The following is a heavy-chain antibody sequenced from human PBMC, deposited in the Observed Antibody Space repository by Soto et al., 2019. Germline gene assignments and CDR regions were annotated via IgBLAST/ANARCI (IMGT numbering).Heavy chain of an antibody. Sequence: LSLTCTVSGGSISSGGYYWSWIRQHPGKGLEWIGYIYYSGSTYYNPSLKSRVTISVDTSKNQFSLKLSSVTAADTAVYYCARDTRHYYGSGSYTWYFDLWGRGTLVTVSS. CDR1: GGSISSGGYY. D-gene: IGHD3-10*01. J-gene: IGHJ2*01. CDR2: IYYSGST. V-gene: IGHV4-31*03. CDR3: ARDTRHYYGSGSYTWYFDL.